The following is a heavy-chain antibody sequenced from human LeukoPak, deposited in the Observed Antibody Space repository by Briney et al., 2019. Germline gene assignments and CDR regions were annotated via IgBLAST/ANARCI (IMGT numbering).Heavy chain of an antibody. J-gene: IGHJ5*02. V-gene: IGHV1-8*02. CDR2: INPNSGNT. CDR1: GYTFTIYD. CDR3: ARDYSGSSNWFDP. D-gene: IGHD1-26*01. Sequence: ASVKVSCKASGYTFTIYDINWVRQATGQGLEWMGWINPNSGNTGYAQKFQGRVTMTRDMSTSTVYMELSSLRSEDTAVYYCARDYSGSSNWFDPWGQGTLVTVSS.